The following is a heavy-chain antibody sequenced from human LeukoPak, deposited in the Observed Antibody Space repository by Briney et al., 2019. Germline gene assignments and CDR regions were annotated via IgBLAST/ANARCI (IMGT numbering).Heavy chain of an antibody. J-gene: IGHJ4*02. CDR2: NYYSGST. D-gene: IGHD3-10*01. Sequence: SETLSLTCSVSGGSISSYYWSWIRQPPGKGLEWIGYNYYSGSTNYNPSLRSRVTISVDTSKNQFSLKLSSVTAADTAVYYCARSGVGPPVTEPFDYWGQGTLVIVFS. CDR3: ARSGVGPPVTEPFDY. V-gene: IGHV4-59*13. CDR1: GGSISSYY.